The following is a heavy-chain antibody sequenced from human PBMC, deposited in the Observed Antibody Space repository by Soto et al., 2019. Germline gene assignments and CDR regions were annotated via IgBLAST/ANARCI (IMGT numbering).Heavy chain of an antibody. V-gene: IGHV1-69*01. D-gene: IGHD3-22*01. Sequence: QVQLVQSGAEVKKPGSSVKVSCKASGGTFSSYAIDWVRQAPGQGLEWMGGIIPLFGTAKHAQKFQGRITITADESTRTAYMGLRSLRSEDTAVYYCARGVHDDSSGYYYFYWGQGTLVTVSS. CDR3: ARGVHDDSSGYYYFY. CDR1: GGTFSSYA. CDR2: IIPLFGTA. J-gene: IGHJ4*02.